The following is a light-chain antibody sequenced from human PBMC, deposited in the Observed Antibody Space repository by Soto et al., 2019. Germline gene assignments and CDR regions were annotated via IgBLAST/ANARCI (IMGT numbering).Light chain of an antibody. J-gene: IGLJ1*01. CDR3: AAWDDSLNAFYV. V-gene: IGLV1-44*01. CDR1: SPNIGSNT. Sequence: QSVLTQPPSASGTPGQRVTISCSGSSPNIGSNTVNWYQQLPGTAPKLLIYSNNQRPSGVPDRFSGSKSGTSASLAISGLQSEDEADYYCAAWDDSLNAFYVFGTGTKLTVL. CDR2: SNN.